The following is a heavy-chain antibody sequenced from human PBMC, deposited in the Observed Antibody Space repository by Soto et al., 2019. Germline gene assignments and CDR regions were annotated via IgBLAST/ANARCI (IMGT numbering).Heavy chain of an antibody. V-gene: IGHV1-18*01. J-gene: IGHJ3*02. CDR1: GYTFTSYG. CDR3: ARDDNWNSAFDI. CDR2: ISAYNGNT. Sequence: ASVKVSCKASGYTFTSYGISWVRQAPGQGLEWMGWISAYNGNTNYAQKLKGKVTMTTNTSTSTAYMELRSLRFDDTAVYYCARDDNWNSAFDIWGQGTMVTVSS. D-gene: IGHD1-20*01.